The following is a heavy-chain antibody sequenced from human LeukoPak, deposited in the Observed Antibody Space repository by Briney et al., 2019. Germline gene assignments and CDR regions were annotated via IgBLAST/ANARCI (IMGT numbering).Heavy chain of an antibody. CDR3: ARDHFFELAVAGPPEYYYYMDV. J-gene: IGHJ6*03. V-gene: IGHV3-30*03. CDR1: GFTFSSYG. CDR2: ISYDGSYK. Sequence: PSGGSLRLSCAASGFTFSSYGMHWVRQAPGKGLEWVAFISYDGSYKYYADSVKGRFTISRDNSKNTLYLQMNSLRSEDTAVYYCARDHFFELAVAGPPEYYYYMDVWGKGTTVTVSS. D-gene: IGHD6-19*01.